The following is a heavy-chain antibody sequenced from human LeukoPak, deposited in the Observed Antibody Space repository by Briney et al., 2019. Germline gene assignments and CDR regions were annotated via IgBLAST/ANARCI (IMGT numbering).Heavy chain of an antibody. CDR1: GFTFSSYA. CDR2: ISYDGSNK. V-gene: IGHV3-30-3*01. CDR3: ARDTRPHYGDLHAFDI. J-gene: IGHJ3*02. Sequence: SGGSLRLSCAASGFTFSSYAMRWVRQAPGKGLEWVAVISYDGSNKYYADSVKGRFTISRDNSKNTLYLQMNSLRAEDTAVYYCARDTRPHYGDLHAFDIWGQGTMVTVSS. D-gene: IGHD4-17*01.